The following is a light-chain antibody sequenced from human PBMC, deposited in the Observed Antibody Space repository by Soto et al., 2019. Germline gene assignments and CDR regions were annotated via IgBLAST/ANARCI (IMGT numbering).Light chain of an antibody. CDR2: TNN. CDR3: AAWDDRLNGWV. V-gene: IGLV1-44*01. J-gene: IGLJ3*02. Sequence: QSVLTQPPSASGTPGQRVTISCSGSSSNIGSNTVNWYQQLPGTAPKLLIYTNNQRPSGVPDRFSGSKSGTSASLAISGLQSEGEADYYCAAWDDRLNGWVFGGGTKLTVL. CDR1: SSNIGSNT.